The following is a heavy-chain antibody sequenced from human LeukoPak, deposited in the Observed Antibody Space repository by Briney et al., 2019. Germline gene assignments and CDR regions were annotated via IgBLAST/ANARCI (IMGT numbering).Heavy chain of an antibody. V-gene: IGHV3-21*01. J-gene: IGHJ6*02. CDR1: GFTFSSYS. CDR2: ISSSSSYI. D-gene: IGHD6-13*01. Sequence: GGSLRLSCAASGFTFSSYSMNWVRQAPGKGLEWVSSISSSSSYIYYADSVKGRFTISRDKAKNSLYLQMNSLRAEDTAVYYCARDLSRSSSRYSGLYGMDGWGQGTTVTVSS. CDR3: ARDLSRSSSRYSGLYGMDG.